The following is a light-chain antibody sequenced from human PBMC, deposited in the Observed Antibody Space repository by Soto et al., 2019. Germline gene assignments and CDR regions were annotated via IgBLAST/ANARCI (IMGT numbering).Light chain of an antibody. V-gene: IGKV1-5*01. J-gene: IGKJ1*01. CDR2: DVS. CDR1: QSVSRS. CDR3: QQYNSYRT. Sequence: DIQMTQSPSTLSASLGDRVTIACRASQSVSRSLAWYQQKPGKAPKLLISDVSDLKSGVPSRFSGSGSGTEFTLTNSGLQPDDFATYYRQQYNSYRTFGQGTKVEIK.